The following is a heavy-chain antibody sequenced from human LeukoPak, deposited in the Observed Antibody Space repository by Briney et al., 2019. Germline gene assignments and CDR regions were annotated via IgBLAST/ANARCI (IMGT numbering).Heavy chain of an antibody. D-gene: IGHD3-10*01. J-gene: IGHJ6*03. Sequence: TSETLSLTCTVSGGSISSSSYYWGWIRQPPGKGLEWIGSIYYSGSTYYNPSLKSRVTISVDTSKNQFSLKLSSVTAADTAVYYCARIMVRGVINYYYYYYMDVWGKGTTVTVSS. CDR3: ARIMVRGVINYYYYYYMDV. CDR2: IYYSGST. CDR1: GGSISSSSYY. V-gene: IGHV4-39*07.